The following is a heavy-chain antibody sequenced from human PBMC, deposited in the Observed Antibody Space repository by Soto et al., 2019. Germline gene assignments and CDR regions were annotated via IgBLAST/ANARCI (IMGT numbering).Heavy chain of an antibody. CDR2: INPNSGGT. D-gene: IGHD5-18*01. V-gene: IGHV1-2*04. Sequence: ASVKVSCKASGYTFTGYYMHWVRQAPGQGLEWMGRINPNSGGTNYAQKFQGWVTMTRDTSISTAYMELSRLRSDDTAVYYCASSKRGYSYGGLDYWGQGTLVTVSS. CDR1: GYTFTGYY. J-gene: IGHJ4*02. CDR3: ASSKRGYSYGGLDY.